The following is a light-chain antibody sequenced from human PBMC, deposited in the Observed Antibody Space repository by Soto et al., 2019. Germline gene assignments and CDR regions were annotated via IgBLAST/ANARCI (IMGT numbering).Light chain of an antibody. CDR3: QHRSNSPPTWT. CDR2: DAS. V-gene: IGKV3-11*01. Sequence: EIVLTQSPATLSLSPGDRATLSCRASQSIGTYLAWYQQKPGQAPSLLSYDASNRATGIPARFSGSGSGTDFTLTISSLEPEDFAVYFCQHRSNSPPTWTFGQGTKVEIK. J-gene: IGKJ1*01. CDR1: QSIGTY.